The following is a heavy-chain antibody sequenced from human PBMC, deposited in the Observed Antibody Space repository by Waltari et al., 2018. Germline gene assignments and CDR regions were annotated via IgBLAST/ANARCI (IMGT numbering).Heavy chain of an antibody. V-gene: IGHV1-69*14. CDR1: GGTYNTYA. CDR2: IVPIFGTA. J-gene: IGHJ6*03. Sequence: QVQLVQSGDEVKKPGSSVKVSCKASGGTYNTYALSWVRQAPGLGLEWMGGIVPIFGTASYAQKFQGRVMITADKSTGTAYMELSSLRSEDTAVYFCARGPPFRGYYYFYYMDVWGKGTTVNVSS. D-gene: IGHD3-16*01. CDR3: ARGPPFRGYYYFYYMDV.